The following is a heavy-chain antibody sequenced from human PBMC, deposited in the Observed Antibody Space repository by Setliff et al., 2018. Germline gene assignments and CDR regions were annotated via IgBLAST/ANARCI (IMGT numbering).Heavy chain of an antibody. D-gene: IGHD2-8*02. V-gene: IGHV4-34*01. CDR3: ARGPPLVSTGTD. CDR2: INHSGST. CDR1: GGSFSTYY. J-gene: IGHJ4*02. Sequence: SETPSLTCAVYGGSFSTYYWIWIRQPPGKGLEWIGEINHSGSTNYNPSLKSRVTISVDASKNHFSLKVHSLTVADTAVYYCARGPPLVSTGTDWGQGTLVTVSS.